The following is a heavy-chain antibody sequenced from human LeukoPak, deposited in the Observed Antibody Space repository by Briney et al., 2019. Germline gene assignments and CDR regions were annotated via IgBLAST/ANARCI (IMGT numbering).Heavy chain of an antibody. J-gene: IGHJ4*02. V-gene: IGHV4-61*02. CDR1: GGSISSSNYY. D-gene: IGHD1-26*01. CDR2: IYTSEST. CDR3: ARRSWHYYFDY. Sequence: SETLSLTCSVSGGSISSSNYYWSWIRQPAGKGLEWIGRIYTSESTNYNPSLKSRVTISVDTSKNQFSLKLSSVTAADTAVYYCARRSWHYYFDYWGQGTLVTVSS.